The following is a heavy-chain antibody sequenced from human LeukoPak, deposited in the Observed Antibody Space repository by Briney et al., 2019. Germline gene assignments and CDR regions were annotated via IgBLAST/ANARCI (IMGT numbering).Heavy chain of an antibody. J-gene: IGHJ4*02. CDR3: ALSSSWYGGFFDY. V-gene: IGHV3-23*01. CDR1: GFTFTTYG. Sequence: GGSLRLSCAASGFTFTTYGMNWVRQAPGKGLEWVSGVIPSGASTYYADSVKGRFTISRDNSKNTLYLLMNSLRAEDTAVYYCALSSSWYGGFFDYWGQGTLVTVSS. CDR2: VIPSGAST. D-gene: IGHD6-13*01.